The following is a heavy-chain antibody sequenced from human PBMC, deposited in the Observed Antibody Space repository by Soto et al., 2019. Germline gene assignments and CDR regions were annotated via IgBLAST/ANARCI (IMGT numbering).Heavy chain of an antibody. CDR2: ISSSSIYT. D-gene: IGHD3-3*01. J-gene: IGHJ6*02. CDR1: GFSFSGYY. V-gene: IGHV3-11*06. CDR3: AREFWSGSYPLNYAMDV. Sequence: GGSLRLSCAASGFSFSGYYMSWVRQAPGKGLEWVSYISSSSIYTNYADSVKGRFTISRANAKNSLYLQMNSLRAEDTAVYYCAREFWSGSYPLNYAMDVWGQATPVTVYS.